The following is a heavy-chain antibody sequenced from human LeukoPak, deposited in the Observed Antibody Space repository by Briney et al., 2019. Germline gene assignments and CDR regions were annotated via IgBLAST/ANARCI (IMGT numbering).Heavy chain of an antibody. J-gene: IGHJ4*02. D-gene: IGHD6-19*01. V-gene: IGHV1-18*01. CDR3: ARDPSNTSGRYIYFDS. CDR2: ISTYNGDT. CDR1: GYTFTSYG. Sequence: VASVKVSCKASGYTFTSYGISWVRQAPGQGLEWMGWISTYNGDTNYAQNLQGRVTMTRDTSSTSAYMELRSLRSDDTAVYYCARDPSNTSGRYIYFDSWSQGTLVTVSS.